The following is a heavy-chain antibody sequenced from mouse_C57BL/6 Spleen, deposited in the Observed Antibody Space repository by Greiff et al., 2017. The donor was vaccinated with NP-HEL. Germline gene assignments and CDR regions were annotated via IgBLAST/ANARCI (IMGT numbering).Heavy chain of an antibody. J-gene: IGHJ4*01. CDR2: IYPGSGST. CDR3: ARLPPLLPDAMDY. CDR1: GYTFTSYW. Sequence: VQLQQSGAELVKPGASVKMSCKASGYTFTSYWITWVKQRPGQGLEWIGDIYPGSGSTNYNEKFKSKATLTVDTSSSTAYMQLSSLTSEDSAVYYCARLPPLLPDAMDYWGQGTSVTVSS. V-gene: IGHV1-55*01. D-gene: IGHD2-10*01.